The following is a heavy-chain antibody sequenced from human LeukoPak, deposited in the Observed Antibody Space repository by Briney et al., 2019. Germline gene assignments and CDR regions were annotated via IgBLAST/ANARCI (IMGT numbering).Heavy chain of an antibody. D-gene: IGHD2-21*02. J-gene: IGHJ4*02. CDR1: GASVNSGSHY. CDR2: IYYTGIT. V-gene: IGHV4-61*01. Sequence: PSETLSLTCAVSGASVNSGSHYWSWIRQHPGTGLEWIGYIYYTGITNYNPSLKSRVTISVDTSKNQFSLNLNSVTAADTAVYYCATSQCGSDCYLAGDYWGQGTLVTVSS. CDR3: ATSQCGSDCYLAGDY.